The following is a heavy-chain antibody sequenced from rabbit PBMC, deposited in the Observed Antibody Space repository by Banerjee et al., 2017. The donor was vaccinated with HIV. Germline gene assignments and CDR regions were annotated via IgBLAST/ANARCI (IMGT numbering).Heavy chain of an antibody. CDR2: INSNTGNT. D-gene: IGHD2-1*01. CDR3: ARYSHDYGVALDL. V-gene: IGHV1S40*01. J-gene: IGHJ6*01. Sequence: QSLEESGGDLVQPWASLTLTCTASGFSFSNKYVMCWVRQAPGKGLEWIACINSNTGNTVYASWAKGPFTISKTSSTTVTLQMTSLTAADTATYFCARYSHDYGVALDLWGPGTLVTVS. CDR1: GFSFSNKYV.